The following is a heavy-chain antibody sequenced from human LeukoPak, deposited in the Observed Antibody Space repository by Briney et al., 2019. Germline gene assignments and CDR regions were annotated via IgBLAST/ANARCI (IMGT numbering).Heavy chain of an antibody. CDR3: ARSRGYCSSTSCYHDAFDI. V-gene: IGHV1-18*01. CDR2: ISAYNGNT. D-gene: IGHD2-2*01. J-gene: IGHJ3*02. CDR1: GYTFTSYG. Sequence: ASVKVSCKASGYTFTSYGISWVRQAPGQGLEWMGWISAYNGNTNYAQKLQGRVTMTTDTSTSTAYMELRSLRSDDTAVYYCARSRGYCSSTSCYHDAFDIWGQGTMVTVSS.